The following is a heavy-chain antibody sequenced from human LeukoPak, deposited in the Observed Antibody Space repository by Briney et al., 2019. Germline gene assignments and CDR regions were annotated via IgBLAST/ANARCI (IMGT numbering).Heavy chain of an antibody. CDR1: GGTFSSYA. CDR2: IIPIFGTA. D-gene: IGHD3-22*01. J-gene: IGHJ6*03. Sequence: ASVKISCKASGGTFSSYAISWVRQAPGQGLEWMGGIIPIFGTANYAQKFQGRVTITTDESTSTAYMELSSLRSEDTAVYYCAGSGYYGNYYYYYMDVWGKGTTVTVSS. V-gene: IGHV1-69*05. CDR3: AGSGYYGNYYYYYMDV.